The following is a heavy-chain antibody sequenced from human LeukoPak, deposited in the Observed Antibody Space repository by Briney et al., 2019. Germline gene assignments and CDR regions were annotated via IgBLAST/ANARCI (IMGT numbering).Heavy chain of an antibody. CDR3: AREAEYYYDSRGAFDI. D-gene: IGHD3-22*01. Sequence: GGSLRLSCAASGFTVSSNYMSWVRQAPGKGLEWVSVIYSGGSTYYADSVKGRFTISRDNSKNTLYLQMNSLRAEDTAVYYCAREAEYYYDSRGAFDIWGQGTMVTVSS. V-gene: IGHV3-66*01. CDR1: GFTVSSNY. CDR2: IYSGGST. J-gene: IGHJ3*02.